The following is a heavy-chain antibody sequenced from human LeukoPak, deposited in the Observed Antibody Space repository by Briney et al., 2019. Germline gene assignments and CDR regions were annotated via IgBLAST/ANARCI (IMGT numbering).Heavy chain of an antibody. CDR2: ISGNAASA. V-gene: IGHV3-23*01. CDR1: GFTFSSYA. CDR3: ARDAVDTANAV. Sequence: PGRSLRLSCAASGFTFSSYAMTWVRQAPGKGLEWVSTISGNAASAYYADSVKGRFTISRDNSKNTLYLQMNSLRAEDTAVYYCARDAVDTANAVWGQGTTVTVSS. D-gene: IGHD5-18*01. J-gene: IGHJ6*02.